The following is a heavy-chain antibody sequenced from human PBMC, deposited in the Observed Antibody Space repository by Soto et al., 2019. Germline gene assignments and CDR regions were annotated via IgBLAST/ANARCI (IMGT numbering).Heavy chain of an antibody. J-gene: IGHJ5*02. CDR3: ARQPVMTAAGTAGNWFDP. D-gene: IGHD6-13*01. Sequence: QVQLVQSGAEVQKPGASVKVSCKGSGYTFTAYYMHWVRQAPGQGLEWMGWISPNNGATNYAQKFQGRVTMTRDTSISTTYMELSSLTSDDTAVYYCARQPVMTAAGTAGNWFDPWGQGTLVTVS. CDR2: ISPNNGAT. CDR1: GYTFTAYY. V-gene: IGHV1-2*02.